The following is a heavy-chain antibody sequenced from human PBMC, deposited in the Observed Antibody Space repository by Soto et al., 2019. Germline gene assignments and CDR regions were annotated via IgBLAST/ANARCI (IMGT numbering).Heavy chain of an antibody. D-gene: IGHD3-3*01. CDR1: GFTFSSYA. CDR2: SSGSGVST. CDR3: AKVREVSFLENPFDY. J-gene: IGHJ4*02. V-gene: IGHV3-23*01. Sequence: GGSLRLSCAASGFTFSSYALRWVRQAPGKGLEWFSASSGSGVSTYYADSVKGRFTISRDNSKNTLYLQMNSLRAEDTAVYYCAKVREVSFLENPFDYWGQGTLVTVSS.